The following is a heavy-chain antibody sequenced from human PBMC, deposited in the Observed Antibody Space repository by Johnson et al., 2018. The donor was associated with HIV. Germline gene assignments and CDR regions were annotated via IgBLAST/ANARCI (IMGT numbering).Heavy chain of an antibody. V-gene: IGHV3-66*01. Sequence: VQLVESGGRVVRPGGSLRLSCAASGFTFDDYGMSWVRQAPGKGLEWVSVIYSGGSTYYADSVQGRYTISRDNSKNTLYLQMNSLRADDTAVYYCARAYSYGAFDIWGQGTRVTVSS. D-gene: IGHD5-18*01. J-gene: IGHJ3*02. CDR2: IYSGGST. CDR1: GFTFDDYG. CDR3: ARAYSYGAFDI.